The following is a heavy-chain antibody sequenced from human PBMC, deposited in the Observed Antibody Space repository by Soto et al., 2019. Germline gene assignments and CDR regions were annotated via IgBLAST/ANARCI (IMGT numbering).Heavy chain of an antibody. V-gene: IGHV3-15*01. CDR3: TTVGAGYSGYDYLGGFDY. CDR2: IKSKTDGGTT. J-gene: IGHJ4*02. CDR1: GFTFSNAW. Sequence: PGGSLRLSCAASGFTFSNAWMSWVRQAPGKGLEWVGRIKSKTDGGTTDYAAPVKGRFTISRDDSKNTLYLQMNSLKTEDTAVYYCTTVGAGYSGYDYLGGFDYWGQGTLVTVSS. D-gene: IGHD5-12*01.